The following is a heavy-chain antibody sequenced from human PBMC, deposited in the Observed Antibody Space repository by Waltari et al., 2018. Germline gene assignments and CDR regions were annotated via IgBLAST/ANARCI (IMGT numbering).Heavy chain of an antibody. CDR3: ATHDGDYYDSSGYFH. V-gene: IGHV4-39*07. D-gene: IGHD3-22*01. J-gene: IGHJ4*02. CDR1: GAPISSRSSY. Sequence: QLQLQESGPGLVQPSETLSLTCTVSGAPISSRSSYWAWIRRPPGKGLEWIGSIYYSRSTYYNPSLKSRVTISVDTSKNQFSLKLSSVTAADTAVYYCATHDGDYYDSSGYFHWGQGTLVTVSS. CDR2: IYYSRST.